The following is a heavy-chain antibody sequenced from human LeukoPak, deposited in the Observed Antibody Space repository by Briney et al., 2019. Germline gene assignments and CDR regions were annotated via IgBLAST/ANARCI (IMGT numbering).Heavy chain of an antibody. Sequence: GGSLRLSCAASGFNFSSYSMNWVRQAPGKGLEWVSSISSSSSYIYYADSVKGRFTISRDNAKNSLYLQMNSLRAEDTAVYYCARGATGAFDYWGQGTLVTVSS. D-gene: IGHD5-12*01. V-gene: IGHV3-21*01. CDR3: ARGATGAFDY. J-gene: IGHJ4*02. CDR2: ISSSSSYI. CDR1: GFNFSSYS.